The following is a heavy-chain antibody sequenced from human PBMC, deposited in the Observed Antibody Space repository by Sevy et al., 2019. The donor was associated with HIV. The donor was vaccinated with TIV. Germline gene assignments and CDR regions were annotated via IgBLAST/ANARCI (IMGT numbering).Heavy chain of an antibody. CDR2: ISNDGSKK. J-gene: IGHJ4*02. CDR3: ARASHMITFGGVIVVDGIDY. V-gene: IGHV3-30-3*01. D-gene: IGHD3-16*02. CDR1: GFTFSKIA. Sequence: GGSLRLSCAASGFTFSKIAIHWVRQAPGKGLEWVSVISNDGSKKDYADSVKGRFTISRDNSKNMLYLQLNSLRVEDTAVYYCARASHMITFGGVIVVDGIDYWGQGTLVTVSS.